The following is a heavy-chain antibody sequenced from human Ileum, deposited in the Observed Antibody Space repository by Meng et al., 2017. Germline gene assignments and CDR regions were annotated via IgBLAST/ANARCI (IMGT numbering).Heavy chain of an antibody. Sequence: GESLKISCKGSGYSFTNYWIGWVRQMPGKGLEWMGIIYPGDSDTRYSPPFQGQVTISADESIGTAYLEWSSLKASDTAMYFCARSPGWYELLTGYYKCYFDYWGQGTQVTVSS. V-gene: IGHV5-51*01. J-gene: IGHJ4*02. CDR3: ARSPGWYELLTGYYKCYFDY. CDR1: GYSFTNYW. D-gene: IGHD3-9*01. CDR2: IYPGDSDT.